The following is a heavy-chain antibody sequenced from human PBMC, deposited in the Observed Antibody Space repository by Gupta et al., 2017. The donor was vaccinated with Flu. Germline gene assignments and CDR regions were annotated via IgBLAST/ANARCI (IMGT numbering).Heavy chain of an antibody. D-gene: IGHD6-13*01. J-gene: IGHJ5*01. Sequence: SYAMTWVRQAPGKGLEWVSGISGDGDGTYYAESVKGRFTVSRDNSKNTFYLDMNSLRADDTAVYYCAKDSRSRWYIASFDSWGQGTLVTVSS. CDR2: ISGDGDGT. CDR1: SYA. CDR3: AKDSRSRWYIASFDS. V-gene: IGHV3-23*01.